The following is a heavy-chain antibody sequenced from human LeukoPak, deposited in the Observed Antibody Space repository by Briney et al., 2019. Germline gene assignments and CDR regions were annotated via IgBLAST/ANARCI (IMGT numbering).Heavy chain of an antibody. CDR1: GFTFSSYA. Sequence: GGSLRLSCAASGFTFSSYAMSWVRQAPGKGLEWVSAIGGSGGSTYYADSVKGRFTISRDNSKNTLYLQMNSLRAEDTAVYYCAKELTHYDILTGWYNWFDPWGQGTLVTVSS. CDR3: AKELTHYDILTGWYNWFDP. V-gene: IGHV3-23*01. J-gene: IGHJ5*02. CDR2: IGGSGGST. D-gene: IGHD3-9*01.